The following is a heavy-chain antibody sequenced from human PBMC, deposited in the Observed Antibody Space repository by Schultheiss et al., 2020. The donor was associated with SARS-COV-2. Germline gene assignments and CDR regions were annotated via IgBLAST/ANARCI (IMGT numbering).Heavy chain of an antibody. J-gene: IGHJ4*02. CDR1: GFTFDDYG. Sequence: GGSLRLSFAASGFTFDDYGMSWVRQAPGKGLEWVSVIYSGDSTYYADSVKGRFTISRDNAKNSLYLQMNSLRAEDTALYYCAKDIAAAGTGFDYWGQGTLVTVSS. CDR2: IYSGDST. V-gene: IGHV3-20*03. CDR3: AKDIAAAGTGFDY. D-gene: IGHD6-13*01.